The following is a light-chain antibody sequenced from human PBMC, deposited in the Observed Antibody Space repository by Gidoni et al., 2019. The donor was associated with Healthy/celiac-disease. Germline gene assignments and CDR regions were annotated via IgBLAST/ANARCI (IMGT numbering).Light chain of an antibody. CDR2: DAS. CDR1: QGISSA. Sequence: AIQLTQSPSSLSASVGDRVTITCRASQGISSALAWYQQKPGKAPKLLIYDASSLESGVPSRFSGSGSGTDFTLTISSLQPEDFATYYCQQFNSYPLITVGPGTKVDIK. V-gene: IGKV1-13*02. CDR3: QQFNSYPLIT. J-gene: IGKJ3*01.